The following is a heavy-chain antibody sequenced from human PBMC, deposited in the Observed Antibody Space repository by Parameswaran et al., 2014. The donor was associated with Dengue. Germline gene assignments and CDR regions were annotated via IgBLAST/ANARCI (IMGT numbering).Heavy chain of an antibody. CDR3: ARFRGNIEYYYYYYGMDV. CDR1: AISSA. Sequence: AISSARWIRQPPGKGLEWIGYIYYSGSTNYNPSLKSRVTISVDTSKNQFSLKLSSVTAADTAVYYCARFRGNIEYYYYYYGMDVWGQGTTVTVSS. J-gene: IGHJ6*02. D-gene: IGHD2/OR15-2a*01. V-gene: IGHV4-59*01. CDR2: IYYSGST.